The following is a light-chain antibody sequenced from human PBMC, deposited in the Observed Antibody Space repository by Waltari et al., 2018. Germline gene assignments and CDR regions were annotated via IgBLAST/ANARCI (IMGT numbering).Light chain of an antibody. V-gene: IGKV1-5*03. Sequence: DIQMTQSPSSVSASVGDRVTITCRASQTINNWLAWYQQKPGKAPQLLIQRASVLQSGVPSRFIGSGSGTDFTLTISSLQADDFATYYCQQYETYSPYTFGQGTKVDLK. CDR3: QQYETYSPYT. CDR2: RAS. CDR1: QTINNW. J-gene: IGKJ2*01.